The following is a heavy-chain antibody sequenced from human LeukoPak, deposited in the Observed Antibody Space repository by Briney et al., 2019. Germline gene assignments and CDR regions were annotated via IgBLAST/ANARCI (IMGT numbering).Heavy chain of an antibody. J-gene: IGHJ4*02. CDR2: IIPILGIA. D-gene: IGHD5-12*01. CDR1: GYTFTGYY. Sequence: SVKVSCKASGYTFTGYYMHWVRQAPGQGLEWMGRIIPILGIANYAQKFQGRVTITADNSTSTAYMELSSLRSEDTAVYYCARGVDIVATIDFDYWGQGTLVTVSS. CDR3: ARGVDIVATIDFDY. V-gene: IGHV1-69*04.